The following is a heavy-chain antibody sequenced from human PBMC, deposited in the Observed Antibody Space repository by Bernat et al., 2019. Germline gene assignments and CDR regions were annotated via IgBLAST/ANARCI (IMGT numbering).Heavy chain of an antibody. Sequence: EVQLVESGGGLVKPGGSLRLSCAASGFTFSSYSMNWVRQAPGKGLEWVSSISSSSSYIYYADSVKGRFTISRANAKNSLYLQMNSLRAEDTAVSYCARESSPTIWGSYRYNRNWFDPWGQGTLVTVSS. CDR3: ARESSPTIWGSYRYNRNWFDP. J-gene: IGHJ5*02. V-gene: IGHV3-21*01. D-gene: IGHD3-16*02. CDR1: GFTFSSYS. CDR2: ISSSSSYI.